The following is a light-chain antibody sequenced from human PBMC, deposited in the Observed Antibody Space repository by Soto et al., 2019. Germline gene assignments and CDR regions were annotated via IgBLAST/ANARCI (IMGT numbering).Light chain of an antibody. J-gene: IGKJ4*01. Sequence: DIQMTQSPSSLSASVGDRVTITCQASQDISNYLNWYQQKPGKAPKLLIYDASNLETGVPSRFSGSGSGTDFIFTNSSLQPEDIATQYCQQYDNLPPLTFGGGTKVEIK. V-gene: IGKV1-33*01. CDR1: QDISNY. CDR2: DAS. CDR3: QQYDNLPPLT.